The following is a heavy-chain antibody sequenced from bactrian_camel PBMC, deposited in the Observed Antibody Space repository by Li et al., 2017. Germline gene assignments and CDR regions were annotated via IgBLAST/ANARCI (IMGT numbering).Heavy chain of an antibody. J-gene: IGHJ4*01. D-gene: IGHD2*01. V-gene: IGHV3-3*01. CDR2: VGDDSSKT. Sequence: HVQLVESGGGSVQAGGSLTLRCVASRYTFATYCLGWSRQAPGKEREEVAAVGDDSSKTAYAESVKGRFTISKGNGKNTLYQQMNSLKPEDTGMYYCAADPAICGFGRLKYYGQGTQVTVS. CDR1: RYTFATYC.